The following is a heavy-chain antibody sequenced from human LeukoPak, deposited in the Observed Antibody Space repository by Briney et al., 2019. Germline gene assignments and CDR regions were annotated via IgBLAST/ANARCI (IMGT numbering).Heavy chain of an antibody. J-gene: IGHJ5*02. D-gene: IGHD5-12*01. CDR1: GGSISSGGYY. Sequence: SQTLSLTCTVSGGSISSGGYYRSWIRQHPGKGLEWIGYIYYSGSTYYNPSLKSRVTISVDTSKNQFSLKLSSVTAADTAVYYCARNVDIVVRGENWFDPWGQGTLVTVSS. CDR2: IYYSGST. CDR3: ARNVDIVVRGENWFDP. V-gene: IGHV4-31*03.